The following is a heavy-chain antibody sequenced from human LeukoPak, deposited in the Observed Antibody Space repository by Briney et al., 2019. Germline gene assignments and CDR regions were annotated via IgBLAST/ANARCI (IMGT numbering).Heavy chain of an antibody. D-gene: IGHD4-17*01. CDR3: ARGRGPYGGNPLPLLY. Sequence: PSETLSLTCSVSGGSISGRRYYWGWIRQPPGRGLEWIGSIHYDGATYYNPSLKSRVTISVDTSKNQFSLKLSSVTAADTAVYYCARGRGPYGGNPLPLLYWGQGTLVTVSS. V-gene: IGHV4-39*07. CDR1: GGSISGRRYY. CDR2: IHYDGAT. J-gene: IGHJ4*02.